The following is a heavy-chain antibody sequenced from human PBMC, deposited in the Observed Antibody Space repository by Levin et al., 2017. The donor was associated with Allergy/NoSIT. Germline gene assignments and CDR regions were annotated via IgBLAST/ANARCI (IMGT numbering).Heavy chain of an antibody. V-gene: IGHV3-23*01. CDR1: GFTFSSYA. CDR2: ISGSGGST. J-gene: IGHJ4*02. D-gene: IGHD3-16*01. CDR3: AKDRGETGPLDY. Sequence: ETLSLTCAASGFTFSSYAMSWVRQAPGKGLEWVSAISGSGGSTYYADSVKGRFTISRDNSKNTLYLQMNSLRAEDTAVYYCAKDRGETGPLDYWGQGTLVTVSS.